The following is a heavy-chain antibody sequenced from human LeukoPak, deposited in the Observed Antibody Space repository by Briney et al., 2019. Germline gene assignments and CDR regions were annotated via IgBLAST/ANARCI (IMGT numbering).Heavy chain of an antibody. V-gene: IGHV4-34*01. D-gene: IGHD3-10*01. CDR1: DGSFSGHY. Sequence: SETLSLTCAVYDGSFSGHYWSWIRQPPGKGLEWIGEINDGGYTNYNPSLKSRVTLSVDTSKKQFSLKLSSVTAADTAVYYCARAFGNDRGVTWGQGTLVTVSS. CDR3: ARAFGNDRGVT. J-gene: IGHJ5*02. CDR2: INDGGYT.